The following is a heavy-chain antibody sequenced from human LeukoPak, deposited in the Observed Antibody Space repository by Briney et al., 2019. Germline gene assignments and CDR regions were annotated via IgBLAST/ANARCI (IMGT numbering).Heavy chain of an antibody. D-gene: IGHD3-16*01. CDR2: ISYDGSNK. J-gene: IGHJ4*02. CDR1: GFTFSSYA. CDR3: AKLALRSRMVP. Sequence: GRSLRLSCAASGFTFSSYAMHWVRQAPGKGLEWVAVISYDGSNKYYADSVKGRFTISRDNSKNTLYLQMNSLRAEDTAVYYCAKLALRSRMVPWGQGTLVTVSS. V-gene: IGHV3-30-3*02.